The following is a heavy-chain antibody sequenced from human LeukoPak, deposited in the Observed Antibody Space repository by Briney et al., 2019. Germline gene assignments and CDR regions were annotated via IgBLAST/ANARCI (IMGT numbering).Heavy chain of an antibody. V-gene: IGHV4-34*01. CDR2: INHSGST. D-gene: IGHD3-16*02. Sequence: SETLSLTCAVYGGSFSGYYWSWIRQPPGKGLEWIGEINHSGSTNYNPSLKSRVTISVDTSKNQFSLKLSSVTAADTAVYYCARGRRDYDYVWGSYRTNWFDPWGQGTLVTVSS. CDR3: ARGRRDYDYVWGSYRTNWFDP. J-gene: IGHJ5*02. CDR1: GGSFSGYY.